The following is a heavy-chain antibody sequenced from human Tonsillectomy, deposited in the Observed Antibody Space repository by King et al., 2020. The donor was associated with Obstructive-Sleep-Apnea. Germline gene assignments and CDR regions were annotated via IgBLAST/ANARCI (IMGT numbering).Heavy chain of an antibody. CDR3: ARDNEAAAGRNFDY. J-gene: IGHJ4*02. D-gene: IGHD6-13*01. V-gene: IGHV3-30*04. CDR2: ISYDGSNK. Sequence: VQLVESGGGVVQPGRSLRLSCAASGFTFSSYAMHWVRQAPGKGLEWVAVISYDGSNKYYADSVKGRFTISRDNSKNTLYLQMNSLRAEDTAVYYCARDNEAAAGRNFDYWGQGTLVTVSS. CDR1: GFTFSSYA.